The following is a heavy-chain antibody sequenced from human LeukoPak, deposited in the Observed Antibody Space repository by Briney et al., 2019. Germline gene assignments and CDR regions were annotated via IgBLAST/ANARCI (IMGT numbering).Heavy chain of an antibody. CDR2: INPNSGGT. D-gene: IGHD2-21*01. CDR1: GYTFTGYY. CDR3: ARLTGRRAYHPFDP. Sequence: ASVKISCKASGYTFTGYYMHWVRQAPGQGLEWMGWINPNSGGTNYAQKFQGRVTMTRDTSISTAYMELSRLRSDDTAVYYCARLTGRRAYHPFDPWGQGTLVTVSS. V-gene: IGHV1-2*02. J-gene: IGHJ5*02.